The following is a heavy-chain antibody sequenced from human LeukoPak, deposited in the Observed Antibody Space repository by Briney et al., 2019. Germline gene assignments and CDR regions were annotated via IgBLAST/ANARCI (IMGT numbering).Heavy chain of an antibody. Sequence: SETLSLTCTVSGYSISSGYYWGWIRQPPGRGLEWIGNIYHSGSTSYNPSLKSRVTISVDTSKNQFSLKLSSVTAADTAVYYCARDSDFPGWFDPWGQGTLVTVSS. V-gene: IGHV4-38-2*02. CDR2: IYHSGST. CDR1: GYSISSGYY. D-gene: IGHD2/OR15-2a*01. CDR3: ARDSDFPGWFDP. J-gene: IGHJ5*02.